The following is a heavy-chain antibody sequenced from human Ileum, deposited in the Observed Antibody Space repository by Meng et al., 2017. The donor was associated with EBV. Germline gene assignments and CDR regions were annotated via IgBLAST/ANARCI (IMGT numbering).Heavy chain of an antibody. CDR1: GGSINSSNG. CDR3: ARVGQWLPIDY. CDR2: IYYSGST. Sequence: HGQLQAPAPGLVRPSGPLSLTRSVPGGSINSSNGWDWVPQPPGKGLEWIGEIYYSGSTNYNPSLKSRVTMSVDKSKNQFSLNLSSVTAADTAVYYCARVGQWLPIDYWGQGTLVTVSS. J-gene: IGHJ4*02. V-gene: IGHV4-4*02. D-gene: IGHD6-19*01.